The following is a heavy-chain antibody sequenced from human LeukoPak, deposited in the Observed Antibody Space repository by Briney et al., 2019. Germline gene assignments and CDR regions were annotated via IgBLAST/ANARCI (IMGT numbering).Heavy chain of an antibody. J-gene: IGHJ4*02. V-gene: IGHV3-21*01. Sequence: GGSLRLSCTASGFRFRDFGMNWLRQAPGKGLEWVSSISSSSSYIYYADSVKGRFTISRDNAKNSLYLQMNSLRAEDTAVYYCARAEGPSGDYYFDYWGQGTLVTVSS. CDR1: GFRFRDFG. CDR2: ISSSSSYI. D-gene: IGHD1-14*01. CDR3: ARAEGPSGDYYFDY.